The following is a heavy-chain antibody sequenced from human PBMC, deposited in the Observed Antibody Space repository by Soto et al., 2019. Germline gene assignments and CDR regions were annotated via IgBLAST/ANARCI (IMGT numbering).Heavy chain of an antibody. CDR1: GFTFSSYG. Sequence: QVQLVESGGGVVQPGRSLRLSCAASGFTFSSYGMHWVRQAPGKGLEWVAVIWYDGSNKYYADSVKGRFTISRDNSKNTLYLQMNSLRAEDTAAYYWARDYGDYIFDYWGQGTLVTVSS. D-gene: IGHD2-21*01. J-gene: IGHJ4*02. V-gene: IGHV3-33*01. CDR3: ARDYGDYIFDY. CDR2: IWYDGSNK.